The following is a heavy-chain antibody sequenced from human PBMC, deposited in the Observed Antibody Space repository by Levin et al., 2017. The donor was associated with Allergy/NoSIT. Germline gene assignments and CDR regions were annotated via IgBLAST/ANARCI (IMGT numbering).Heavy chain of an antibody. D-gene: IGHD6-13*01. CDR3: AREVVAAGTAGVGWFDP. Sequence: ASVKVSCKASGYTFTNYAISWVRQAPGQGLEWMGWISVYNGNTKYAQKLQGRVTMTTETSTNTAYMELRSLGSDDTAVYYCAREVVAAGTAGVGWFDPWGQGTLVTVSS. CDR1: GYTFTNYA. J-gene: IGHJ5*02. CDR2: ISVYNGNT. V-gene: IGHV1-18*01.